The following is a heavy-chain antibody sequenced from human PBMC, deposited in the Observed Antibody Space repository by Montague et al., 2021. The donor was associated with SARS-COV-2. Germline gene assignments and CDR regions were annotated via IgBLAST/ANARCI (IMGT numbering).Heavy chain of an antibody. CDR1: GASVASGNFY. Sequence: SETLSLTCTVSGASVASGNFYWSWIRQPPGKGLEWIGYMYYPGHTNYNPSLESRVTMPVGPSKNQFSLTLTSVTAADTAVYYCARSRANVPSRPGFDYWGQGALVTVSS. CDR2: MYYPGHT. J-gene: IGHJ4*02. CDR3: ARSRANVPSRPGFDY. V-gene: IGHV4-61*01. D-gene: IGHD6-6*01.